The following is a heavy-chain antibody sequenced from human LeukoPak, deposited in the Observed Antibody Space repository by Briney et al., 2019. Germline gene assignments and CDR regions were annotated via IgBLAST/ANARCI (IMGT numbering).Heavy chain of an antibody. J-gene: IGHJ3*02. CDR1: GFTFSSYA. CDR3: ARDTSIPGYYATTNAFDI. CDR2: ISYDGSNK. D-gene: IGHD3-10*01. V-gene: IGHV3-30*04. Sequence: HSGGSLRLSCAASGFTFSSYAMHWVRQAPGKGLEWVAVISYDGSNKYYADSVKGRFTISRDNSKNTLYLQMNSLRAEDTAVYYCARDTSIPGYYATTNAFDIWGQGTMVTVSS.